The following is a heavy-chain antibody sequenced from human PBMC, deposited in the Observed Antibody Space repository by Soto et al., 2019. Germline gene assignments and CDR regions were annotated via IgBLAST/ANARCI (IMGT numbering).Heavy chain of an antibody. D-gene: IGHD2-2*02. CDR3: ARDRTCSSTSCYTFRNWFDP. Sequence: ASVKVSCKASGYTFTSYGISWVRQAPGQGLEWMGWISAYNGNTNYAQKLQGRVTMTTDTSTSTAYMELRSLRSDDTAVYYCARDRTCSSTSCYTFRNWFDPWGQGTMVTVSS. V-gene: IGHV1-18*04. J-gene: IGHJ5*02. CDR2: ISAYNGNT. CDR1: GYTFTSYG.